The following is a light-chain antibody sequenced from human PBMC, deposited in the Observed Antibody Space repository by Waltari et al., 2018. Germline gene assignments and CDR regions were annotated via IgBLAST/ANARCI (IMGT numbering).Light chain of an antibody. CDR3: QQYNSYPYT. V-gene: IGKV1-5*01. CDR2: DAS. CDR1: QSISSW. J-gene: IGKJ2*01. Sequence: DIQMTQSPSTLSASVGDRVTITCRASQSISSWLAWYQQKPGKAPKLLIYDASSVESGVPSRFSGSGSGTEFTLTISSLQPDDFATYYCQQYNSYPYTFGQGTKLDI.